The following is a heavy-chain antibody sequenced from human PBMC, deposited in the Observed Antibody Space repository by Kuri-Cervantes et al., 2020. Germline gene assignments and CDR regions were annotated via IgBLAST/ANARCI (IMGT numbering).Heavy chain of an antibody. CDR2: IYWNSDTT. CDR3: ARGAPYYDFWSGYRDYYMDV. J-gene: IGHJ6*03. V-gene: IGHV3-9*02. CDR1: GFTSQDHA. Sequence: GGSLRLSCVASGFTSQDHAMHWVRQAPGKGLEWVSGIYWNSDTTGYADSVKGRFTISRDNAKNSLYLQMNSLRAEDTAVYYCARGAPYYDFWSGYRDYYMDVWGKGTTVTVSS. D-gene: IGHD3-3*01.